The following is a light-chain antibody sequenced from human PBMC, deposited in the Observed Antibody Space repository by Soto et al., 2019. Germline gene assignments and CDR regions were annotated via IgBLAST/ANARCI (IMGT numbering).Light chain of an antibody. CDR1: VLAKKY. Sequence: SSELRHPSSVSLSPGQTARITCSGDVLAKKYARWFQQKPGQAPVLVIYKDSERPSGIPERFSGSSSGTTVTLTISGAQVEDEADYYCYSAADNNYVFGTGTKVTVL. V-gene: IGLV3-27*01. CDR3: YSAADNNYV. CDR2: KDS. J-gene: IGLJ1*01.